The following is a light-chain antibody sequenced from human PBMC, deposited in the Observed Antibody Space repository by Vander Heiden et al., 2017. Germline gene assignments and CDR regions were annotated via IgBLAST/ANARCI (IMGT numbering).Light chain of an antibody. CDR1: KLGDKY. CDR2: QDS. V-gene: IGLV3-1*01. Sequence: SYELTQPPSVSVSPGQTASITCSGDKLGDKYACWYQQKPGQSPVLVIYQDSKRPSGIPERFFGSNSGNTATLTISGTQAMDEADYYCQAWDSSTAGVFGGGTKLTVL. J-gene: IGLJ2*01. CDR3: QAWDSSTAGV.